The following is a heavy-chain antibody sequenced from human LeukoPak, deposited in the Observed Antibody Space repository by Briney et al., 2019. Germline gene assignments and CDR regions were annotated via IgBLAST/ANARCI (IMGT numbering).Heavy chain of an antibody. V-gene: IGHV3-23*01. J-gene: IGHJ4*02. CDR1: GFTVSAYA. CDR3: AARKVRGVWFYLDY. CDR2: IYDDNT. D-gene: IGHD3-10*01. Sequence: GGSLRLSCAASGFTVSAYAMAWVRQAPGKGLEWVSTIYDDNTYYADSVKGRFAISTDNSKNTLYLQMNSLRVEDTAVYFCAARKVRGVWFYLDYWAREPWSPSPQ.